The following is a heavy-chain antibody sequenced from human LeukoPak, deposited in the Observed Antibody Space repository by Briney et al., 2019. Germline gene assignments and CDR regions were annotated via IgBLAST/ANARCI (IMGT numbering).Heavy chain of an antibody. CDR2: IYYSGST. J-gene: IGHJ4*02. CDR3: ARGRQQLVRFDY. Sequence: SETLSLTCTVSGGSISTFYWNWIRQPPGKGLEWIGHIYYSGSTNYNPSLKSRVTISVDTSKNQFSLKLSSVTAADTAVYYCARGRQQLVRFDYWGQGTLVTVSS. CDR1: GGSISTFY. V-gene: IGHV4-59*01. D-gene: IGHD6-13*01.